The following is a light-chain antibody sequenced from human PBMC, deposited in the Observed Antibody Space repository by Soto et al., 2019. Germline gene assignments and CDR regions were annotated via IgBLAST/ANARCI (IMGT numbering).Light chain of an antibody. V-gene: IGKV1-27*01. CDR3: QKYNNVPII. Sequence: DIQMTQSPSSLSASIGDRVTIACRASQGINNYLAWYQQKPGKVPTLLIYDSSTWPSGVPSRFSGSGSGTDFTLTISSLQPEDFAIYYCQKYNNVPIIFGPGTKVDIK. CDR1: QGINNY. J-gene: IGKJ3*01. CDR2: DSS.